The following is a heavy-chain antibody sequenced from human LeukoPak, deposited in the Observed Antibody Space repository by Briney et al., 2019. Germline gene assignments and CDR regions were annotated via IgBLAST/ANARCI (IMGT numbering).Heavy chain of an antibody. J-gene: IGHJ4*02. CDR1: AGSISSYY. CDR2: IYYSGGT. CDR3: ARRGGYSYGFDY. Sequence: SETLSLTGIVAAGSISSYYCSWIRQPPGNGLEWIGYIYYSGGTNYNPSLKSRVTISVDTSKNQFSLKLSSVTAADTAVYYCARRGGYSYGFDYWGQGTLVTVSS. V-gene: IGHV4-59*01. D-gene: IGHD5-18*01.